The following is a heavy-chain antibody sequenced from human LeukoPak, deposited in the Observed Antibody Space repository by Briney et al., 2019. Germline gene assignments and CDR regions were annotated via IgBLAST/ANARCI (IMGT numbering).Heavy chain of an antibody. CDR3: ARSDTSGGTIAFDAFDV. CDR1: GGSISSYY. D-gene: IGHD3-16*02. V-gene: IGHV4-59*01. CDR2: IFYSGST. J-gene: IGHJ3*01. Sequence: PSETLSLTCTVSGGSISSYYWSWIRQSPGMRLEWIGYIFYSGSTDYNPSLKSRVTISLDTSKNQFSLKLSSVTAADTAIYYCARSDTSGGTIAFDAFDVWGQGTMVTVSS.